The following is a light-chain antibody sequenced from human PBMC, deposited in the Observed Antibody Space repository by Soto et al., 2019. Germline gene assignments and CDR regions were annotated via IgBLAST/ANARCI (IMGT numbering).Light chain of an antibody. CDR3: QQYNNLPRIT. Sequence: EIVMTQSPATLSVSPGERATLSCRASQSVSSNLAWYQQKPGQAPRLLIYGASTRATGIPARFSGSGSGTEFTLTISSLQSEDFAVYYCQQYNNLPRITFGKGTRLEIK. J-gene: IGKJ5*01. V-gene: IGKV3-15*01. CDR2: GAS. CDR1: QSVSSN.